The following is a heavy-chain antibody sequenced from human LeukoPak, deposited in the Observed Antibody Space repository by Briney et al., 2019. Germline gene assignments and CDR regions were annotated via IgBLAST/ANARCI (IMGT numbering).Heavy chain of an antibody. D-gene: IGHD5/OR15-5a*01. Sequence: GRSLRLSCTASGFTFDDYAMHWVRHAPGKGLEWVSGISWNSGSIGYADSVKGRFTISRDNAKNSLYLQMNSLRAEDTALYYCAKGLYAYGMDVWGQGTTVTVSS. CDR2: ISWNSGSI. J-gene: IGHJ6*02. V-gene: IGHV3-9*01. CDR3: AKGLYAYGMDV. CDR1: GFTFDDYA.